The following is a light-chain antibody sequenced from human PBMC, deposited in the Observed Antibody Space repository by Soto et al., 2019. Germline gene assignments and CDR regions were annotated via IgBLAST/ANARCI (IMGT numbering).Light chain of an antibody. J-gene: IGLJ2*01. CDR2: DNN. CDR1: SSNIGNNY. V-gene: IGLV1-51*01. Sequence: QSVLTQPPSVSAAPGQKVTISCSGSSSNIGNNYVSWYQQLPGTAPKLLIYDNNKRPSGIPDRFSGSKSGTSATLRITGLQTGDDADYYCGTWDSSLSAGVFGGGTKVTVL. CDR3: GTWDSSLSAGV.